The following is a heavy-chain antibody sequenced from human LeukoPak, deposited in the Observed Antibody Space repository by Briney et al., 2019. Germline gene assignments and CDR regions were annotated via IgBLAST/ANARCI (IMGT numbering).Heavy chain of an antibody. J-gene: IGHJ4*02. V-gene: IGHV3-33*06. Sequence: GGSLRLSCAASGFTFSSYGMHWVRQAPGKGLEWVAVIWYDGSNKYYADSVKGRFTISRDNSKNTLYLQMNGLRAEDTAVYYCAKDMGPYSYALDYWGQGTLVTVSS. D-gene: IGHD5-18*01. CDR2: IWYDGSNK. CDR1: GFTFSSYG. CDR3: AKDMGPYSYALDY.